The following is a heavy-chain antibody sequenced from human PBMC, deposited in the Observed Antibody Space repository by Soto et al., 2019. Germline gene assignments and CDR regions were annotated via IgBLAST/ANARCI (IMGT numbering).Heavy chain of an antibody. CDR2: IIPIFGTA. CDR3: ARSRYYDSSGYSIVWAFDI. CDR1: RGTFSSYA. V-gene: IGHV1-69*13. D-gene: IGHD3-22*01. Sequence: ASVKVSCKASRGTFSSYAISWVRQAPGQGLEWMGGIIPIFGTANYAQKFQGRVTITADESTSTAYMELSSLRSEDTAVYYCARSRYYDSSGYSIVWAFDIWGQGTMVTVSS. J-gene: IGHJ3*02.